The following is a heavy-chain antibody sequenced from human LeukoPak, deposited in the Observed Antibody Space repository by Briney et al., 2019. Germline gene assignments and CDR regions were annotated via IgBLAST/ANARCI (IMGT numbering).Heavy chain of an antibody. CDR1: GFTFSSYA. J-gene: IGHJ4*02. Sequence: GGSLRLSCAASGFTFSSYAMSWVRQAPGKGLEWVSGISGDGVSTYYADSVKGRFTVTRDKSKNMLFLQMNSLRAEDTAVYYCAKDAQASSGWSEFFDYWGQGTLVTVSS. CDR2: ISGDGVST. CDR3: AKDAQASSGWSEFFDY. V-gene: IGHV3-23*01. D-gene: IGHD6-13*01.